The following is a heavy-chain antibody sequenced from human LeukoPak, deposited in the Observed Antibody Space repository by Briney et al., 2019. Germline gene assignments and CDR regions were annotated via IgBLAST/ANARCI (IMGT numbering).Heavy chain of an antibody. J-gene: IGHJ4*02. D-gene: IGHD4-11*01. CDR3: ARDPYYSNHLDF. V-gene: IGHV3-48*04. CDR2: ISPASKTI. CDR1: VITFSDDS. Sequence: GGSLRLSCAASVITFSDDSMNWVRQAPGSGLEWVAYISPASKTIKYADSVKGRFTISRDNAKKSLYLQMKSLRAEDTAVYYCARDPYYSNHLDFLGQGTLVTVSS.